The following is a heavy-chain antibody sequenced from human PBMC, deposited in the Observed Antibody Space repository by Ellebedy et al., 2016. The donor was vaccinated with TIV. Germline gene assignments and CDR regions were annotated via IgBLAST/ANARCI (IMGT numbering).Heavy chain of an antibody. CDR3: ARKSTAPDAFDI. V-gene: IGHV4-31*03. J-gene: IGHJ3*02. D-gene: IGHD4-11*01. CDR1: GGSITSGDYY. CDR2: IYYSGGT. Sequence: LRLXXTVSGGSITSGDYYWSWIRQHPGKGLEWIGYIYYSGGTYYNPSLKSRVTISVDTSKNQFFLKLSSVTAADTAVYYCARKSTAPDAFDIWGQGTMVTVSS.